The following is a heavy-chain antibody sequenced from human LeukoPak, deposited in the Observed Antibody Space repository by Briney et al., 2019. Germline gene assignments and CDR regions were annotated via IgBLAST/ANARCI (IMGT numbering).Heavy chain of an antibody. CDR2: IYSGGST. Sequence: GGSLRLSCAASGFTVSSNYMSWVRQAPGKGLEWVSVIYSGGSTYYADSVKGRFTISRDNSKNTLYLQMNSLRPEDTAVYYCAKGCQGVMFTATAGGLFDNWGQGTLVTVSS. J-gene: IGHJ4*02. CDR1: GFTVSSNY. V-gene: IGHV3-53*01. CDR3: AKGCQGVMFTATAGGLFDN. D-gene: IGHD2-15*01.